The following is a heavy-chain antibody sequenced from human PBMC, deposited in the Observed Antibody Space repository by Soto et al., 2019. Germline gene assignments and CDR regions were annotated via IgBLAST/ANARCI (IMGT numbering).Heavy chain of an antibody. Sequence: GGSLRLSCAASGFTFKNYAIHWVRQAPGKGLEWVAGISYDGRNKYYADSVKGRFTISRDNAKNSLYLQMNSLRDEDTAVYYCERGGCSSTSCFLFDYWAQGTLVTVSS. D-gene: IGHD2-2*01. CDR1: GFTFKNYA. V-gene: IGHV3-30*04. CDR3: ERGGCSSTSCFLFDY. J-gene: IGHJ4*02. CDR2: ISYDGRNK.